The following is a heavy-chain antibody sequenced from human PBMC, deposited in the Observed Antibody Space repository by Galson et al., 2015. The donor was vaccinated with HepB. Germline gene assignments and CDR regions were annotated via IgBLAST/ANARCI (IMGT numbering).Heavy chain of an antibody. Sequence: SVKVSCKASGGTFSSYAISWVRQAPGQGLEWMGGIITRFGKANYAQKFQSRVKITADESTSTAYMELRSLRSEDTAVYYCARVGRIQLWLNHYYYYGMDVWGQGTTVTVSS. CDR2: IITRFGKA. CDR1: GGTFSSYA. D-gene: IGHD5-18*01. V-gene: IGHV1-69*13. J-gene: IGHJ6*02. CDR3: ARVGRIQLWLNHYYYYGMDV.